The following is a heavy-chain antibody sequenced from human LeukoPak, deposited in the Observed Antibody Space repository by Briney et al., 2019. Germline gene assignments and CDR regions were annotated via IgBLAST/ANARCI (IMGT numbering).Heavy chain of an antibody. D-gene: IGHD3-10*01. Sequence: AGGSLRLSCAASGFSFSDYAMSWVRQAPGKGLKWVSTVNGSGGSTYYADSVRGRFTISRDNSKNTLYLQMNSLRAEDTAIYYCAKDSYYYGSGSYYYDYWGQGTLVTVSS. CDR1: GFSFSDYA. J-gene: IGHJ4*02. CDR3: AKDSYYYGSGSYYYDY. CDR2: VNGSGGST. V-gene: IGHV3-23*01.